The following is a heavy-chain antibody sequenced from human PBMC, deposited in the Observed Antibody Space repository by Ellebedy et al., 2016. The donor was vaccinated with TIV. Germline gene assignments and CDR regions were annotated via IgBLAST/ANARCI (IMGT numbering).Heavy chain of an antibody. D-gene: IGHD4-17*01. CDR2: ITPMFGTG. Sequence: AASVKVSCKASGGTFSSYAISWARQAPGQGLEWMGGITPMFGTGSYAQKFQGRVTITADESTSTAYMELNSLRSEDTAVYYCARYGDYGPNWGQGTLVTVSS. J-gene: IGHJ4*02. CDR3: ARYGDYGPN. CDR1: GGTFSSYA. V-gene: IGHV1-69*13.